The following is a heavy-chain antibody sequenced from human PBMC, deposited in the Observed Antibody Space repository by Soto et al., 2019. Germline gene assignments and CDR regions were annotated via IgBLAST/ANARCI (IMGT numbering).Heavy chain of an antibody. CDR1: GFTFSGSA. CDR3: TRHAEQWLSWFDT. Sequence: GGSLRLSCAASGFTFSGSAMHWVRQASGKGLEWVGRIRSKANSYATAYAASVKGRFTISRDDSKNTAYLQMNSLKTEDTAVYYCTRHAEQWLSWFDTWGQGTLVNVSS. V-gene: IGHV3-73*01. CDR2: IRSKANSYAT. J-gene: IGHJ5*02. D-gene: IGHD6-19*01.